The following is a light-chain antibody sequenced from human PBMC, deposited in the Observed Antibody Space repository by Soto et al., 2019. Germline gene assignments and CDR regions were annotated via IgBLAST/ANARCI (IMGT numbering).Light chain of an antibody. CDR2: DAS. CDR1: QSISTY. J-gene: IGKJ5*01. CDR3: QQNYMDPIT. V-gene: IGKV1-39*01. Sequence: DITMTQSPSSLSPSAGNRVTITCRASQSISTYLNWYQKKPGKAPNLLIYDASRLQSGVPSRFSGSGAGTDFTLTISSLQPEDFATYFCQQNYMDPITFGQGTRVEIK.